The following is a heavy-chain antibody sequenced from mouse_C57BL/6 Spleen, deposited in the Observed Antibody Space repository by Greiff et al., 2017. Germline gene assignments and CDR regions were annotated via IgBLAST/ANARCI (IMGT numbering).Heavy chain of an antibody. D-gene: IGHD1-1*01. V-gene: IGHV10-3*01. CDR1: GFTFNTYA. CDR2: IRSKSSNYAT. Sequence: EVMLVESGGGLVQPKGSLKLSCAASGFTFNTYAMHWVRQAPGKGLEWVARIRSKSSNYATYYADSVKDRFTISRDDSQSMLYLQMNDLKTEDTAMCYCVRGSYGSSHWYFDVWGTGTTVTVSS. J-gene: IGHJ1*03. CDR3: VRGSYGSSHWYFDV.